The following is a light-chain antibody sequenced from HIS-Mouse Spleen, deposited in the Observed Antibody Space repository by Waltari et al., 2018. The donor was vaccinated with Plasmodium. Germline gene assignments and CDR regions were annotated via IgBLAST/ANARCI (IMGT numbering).Light chain of an antibody. CDR1: SANIGRNT. Sequence: QSVLTQPPSASGTPGQRVTIACSGSSANIGRNTGNWYQQHPGTAPNLLIYSNNQRPSGVPDRFSGSNSGTSASLAISGLQSEDEADYYCAAWDDSLNGVVFGGGTKLTVL. CDR2: SNN. J-gene: IGLJ2*01. V-gene: IGLV1-44*01. CDR3: AAWDDSLNGVV.